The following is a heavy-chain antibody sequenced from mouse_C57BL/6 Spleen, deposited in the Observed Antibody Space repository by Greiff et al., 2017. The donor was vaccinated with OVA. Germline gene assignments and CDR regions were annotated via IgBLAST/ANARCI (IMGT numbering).Heavy chain of an antibody. V-gene: IGHV1-15*01. Sequence: QVQLQQSGAELVRPGASVTLSCKASGYTFTDYEMHWVKQTPVHGLEWIGAIDPETGGTAYNQKFKGKAILTADKSSSTAYMELRSLTSEDSAVYYCTRWNYGSSYDRTLYYFDYWGQGTTLTVSS. CDR1: GYTFTDYE. J-gene: IGHJ2*01. CDR2: IDPETGGT. D-gene: IGHD1-1*01. CDR3: TRWNYGSSYDRTLYYFDY.